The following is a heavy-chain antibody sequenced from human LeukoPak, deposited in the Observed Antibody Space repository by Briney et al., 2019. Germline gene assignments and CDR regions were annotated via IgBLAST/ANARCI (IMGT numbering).Heavy chain of an antibody. CDR3: ARLGFWSGYRTGTTDY. D-gene: IGHD3-3*01. CDR2: INHSGST. J-gene: IGHJ4*02. Sequence: PSETLSLTCSVSGASINIYYWSWIRQPPGKGLEWIGEINHSGSTNYNPSLKSRVTISVDTSKNQFSLKLSSVTAADTAVYYCARLGFWSGYRTGTTDYWGQGTLVTVSS. V-gene: IGHV4-34*01. CDR1: GASINIYY.